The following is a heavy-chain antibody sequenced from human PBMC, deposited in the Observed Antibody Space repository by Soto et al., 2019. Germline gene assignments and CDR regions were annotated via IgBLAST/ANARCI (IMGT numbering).Heavy chain of an antibody. D-gene: IGHD2-21*02. CDR2: ISAYNGNT. Sequence: ASVKVSCKASGYTFTSYGISWVRQAPGQGLEWMGWISAYNGNTNYAQKLQGRVTMTTDTSTSTAYMELRSLRSDDTAVYYCARAVPGGGDDYYYYGMHVWGQGTTVTVSS. V-gene: IGHV1-18*04. J-gene: IGHJ6*02. CDR1: GYTFTSYG. CDR3: ARAVPGGGDDYYYYGMHV.